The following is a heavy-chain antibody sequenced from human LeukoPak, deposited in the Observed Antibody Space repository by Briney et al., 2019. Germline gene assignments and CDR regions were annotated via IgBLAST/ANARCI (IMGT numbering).Heavy chain of an antibody. Sequence: SVKVSCKASGGTFSSYAIIWVRQAPGQGLEWMGRIIPILGIANYAQKFQGRVTITADKSTSTAYMELSSLRSEDTAVYYCAREWERGLGYWGQGTLVAVSS. D-gene: IGHD1-1*01. CDR3: AREWERGLGY. CDR2: IIPILGIA. V-gene: IGHV1-69*04. J-gene: IGHJ4*02. CDR1: GGTFSSYA.